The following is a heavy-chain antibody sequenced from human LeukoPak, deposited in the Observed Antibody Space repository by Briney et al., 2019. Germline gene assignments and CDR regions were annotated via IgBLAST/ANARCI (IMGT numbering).Heavy chain of an antibody. CDR1: GFTFSNYG. CDR3: AKGRNEDGDAALNY. V-gene: IGHV3-23*01. CDR2: ISGSGGNT. J-gene: IGHJ4*02. D-gene: IGHD4-17*01. Sequence: GRSLRLSCAASGFTFSNYGMHWVRQAPGKGLEWVSSISGSGGNTFYADSVKGRFTISRDNSKNTLYLQMNSLRAEDTAAYHCAKGRNEDGDAALNYWGQGTLVTVSS.